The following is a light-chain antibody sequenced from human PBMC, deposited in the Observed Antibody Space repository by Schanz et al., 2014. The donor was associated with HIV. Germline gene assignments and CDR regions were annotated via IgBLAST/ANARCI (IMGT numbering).Light chain of an antibody. Sequence: DIQMPPSPSTLSASVGARVTITCRASQSISSWLAWYQHKPGKAPNPLIYQASTLMIGVPSRFSGSGSGTEFTLTISSLQPDDFATYYCQQYAVSSWTFGLGTRV. CDR2: QAS. V-gene: IGKV1-5*03. J-gene: IGKJ1*01. CDR3: QQYAVSSWT. CDR1: QSISSW.